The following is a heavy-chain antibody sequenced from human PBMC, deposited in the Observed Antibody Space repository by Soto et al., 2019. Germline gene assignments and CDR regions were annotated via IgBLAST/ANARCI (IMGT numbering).Heavy chain of an antibody. CDR3: SRGTSIPASGDY. V-gene: IGHV1-18*01. CDR1: GYTFTNYG. D-gene: IGHD6-6*01. J-gene: IGHJ4*01. Sequence: QVQLVQSGAEVKKPGASVKVSCKASGYTFTNYGINWVRQDPGQGLEWLGWVRAYNGERRYAQRVQARVIMTTDTSTTTAYMELRSLRSDDTAVYYCSRGTSIPASGDYWGQGTLVTVSS. CDR2: VRAYNGER.